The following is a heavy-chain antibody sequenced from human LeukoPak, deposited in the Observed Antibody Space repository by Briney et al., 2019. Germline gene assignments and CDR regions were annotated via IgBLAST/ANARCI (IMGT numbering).Heavy chain of an antibody. CDR2: IYSGGST. CDR3: ARGGRGSAAVVAPRSFDI. V-gene: IGHV3-53*01. CDR1: GFTVSSNY. J-gene: IGHJ3*02. Sequence: AGGSLRLSCAASGFTVSSNYMSWVRQAPGKGLEWVSVIYSGGSTYYAGSVKGRFIISRDISRNTLYLQMNSLRAEDSALYYCARGGRGSAAVVAPRSFDIWGQGTMVTVSS. D-gene: IGHD3-22*01.